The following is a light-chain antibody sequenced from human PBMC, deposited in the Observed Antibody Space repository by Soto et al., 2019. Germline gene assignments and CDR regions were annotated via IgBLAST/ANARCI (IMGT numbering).Light chain of an antibody. Sequence: IVLIQSPATRSVAPWEGATLSCRASQNLSNYLIWYQQKPGQAPRLLIYDVSSRATDIPARFSGSGSGTDFTLTISSLQSEDVATYYCQKCKVAPFTFSGGTKVDIK. CDR2: DVS. CDR3: QKCKVAPFT. CDR1: QNLSNY. J-gene: IGKJ4*01. V-gene: IGKV3-11*01.